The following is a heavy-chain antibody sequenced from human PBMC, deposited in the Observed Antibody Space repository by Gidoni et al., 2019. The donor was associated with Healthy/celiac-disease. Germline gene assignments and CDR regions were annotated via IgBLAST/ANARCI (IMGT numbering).Heavy chain of an antibody. Sequence: EVQLVESGGGLVKPGGSLRLSCAASGFTFRSYSMNWVRQAPGKGLGWVSSISSSSSYIYYADSVKGRFTISRDNAKNSLYLQMNSLRAEDTAVYYCARGGSSTSCYPYWGQGTLVTVSS. J-gene: IGHJ4*02. CDR2: ISSSSSYI. CDR1: GFTFRSYS. V-gene: IGHV3-21*01. CDR3: ARGGSSTSCYPY. D-gene: IGHD2-2*01.